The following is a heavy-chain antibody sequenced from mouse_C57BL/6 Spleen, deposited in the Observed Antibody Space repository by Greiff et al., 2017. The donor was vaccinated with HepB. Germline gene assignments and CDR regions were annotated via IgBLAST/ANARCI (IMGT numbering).Heavy chain of an antibody. D-gene: IGHD1-1*01. J-gene: IGHJ2*01. CDR2: INPNNGGT. V-gene: IGHV1-26*01. CDR1: GYTFTDYY. Sequence: EVQLQQSGPELVKPGASVKISCKVSGYTFTDYYVNWVKQSHGKSLEWIGDINPNNGGTSYNHKFMGKVTLIVDKSSSTAYMELPSLTSEDSAVSYCARFATVVSTPLDYWGQGTTLTVSS. CDR3: ARFATVVSTPLDY.